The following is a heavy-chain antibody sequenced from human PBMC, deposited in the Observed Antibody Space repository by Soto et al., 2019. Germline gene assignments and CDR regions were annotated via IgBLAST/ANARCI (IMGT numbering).Heavy chain of an antibody. V-gene: IGHV4-31*03. Sequence: SETLSLTCTVSGGSISSGGYYWSWIRQHPGKGLEWIGYIYYSGSTYYNPSLKSRVTISVDTSKNQFSLKLSSVTAADTAVYYCARGQDSVVVPAAMVYWGQGTLVTVSS. CDR2: IYYSGST. J-gene: IGHJ4*02. CDR3: ARGQDSVVVPAAMVY. D-gene: IGHD2-2*01. CDR1: GGSISSGGYY.